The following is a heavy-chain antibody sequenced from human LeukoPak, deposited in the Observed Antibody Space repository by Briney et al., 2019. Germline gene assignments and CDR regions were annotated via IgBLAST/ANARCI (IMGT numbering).Heavy chain of an antibody. J-gene: IGHJ3*02. D-gene: IGHD6-13*01. CDR2: ISYDGSNK. V-gene: IGHV3-30*04. Sequence: PGGSLRLSCAASGFTFSSYAMHWVRQAPGKGLEWVAVISYDGSNKYYADSVKGRFTISRDNSKNTLYLQMNSLRAEDTAVYYCARGGKAAAADVLDIWGQGTMVTVSS. CDR1: GFTFSSYA. CDR3: ARGGKAAAADVLDI.